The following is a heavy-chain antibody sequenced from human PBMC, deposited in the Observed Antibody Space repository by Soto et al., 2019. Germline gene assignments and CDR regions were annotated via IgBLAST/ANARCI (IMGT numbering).Heavy chain of an antibody. V-gene: IGHV1-3*01. CDR3: ARDRTRSSAFGGFDP. D-gene: IGHD3-10*01. CDR1: GYTFTSYA. CDR2: INASNGNT. J-gene: IGHJ5*02. Sequence: GASVKVSCKASGYTFTSYAMRWVRQAPGQRLEWMGWINASNGNTKYSQKFQGRVTITTDTSASTAYMELSSLRSEDTAVYYCARDRTRSSAFGGFDPWAQGPRAPVS.